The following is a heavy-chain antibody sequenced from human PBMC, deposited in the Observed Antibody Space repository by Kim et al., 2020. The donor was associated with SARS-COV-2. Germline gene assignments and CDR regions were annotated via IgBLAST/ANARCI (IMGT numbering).Heavy chain of an antibody. V-gene: IGHV3-7*01. Sequence: GGSLRLSCAASGFSFSSYWMSWVRQAPGKGLEWVANMNLDGTEKYYVDSVKGRFTVSRDNAKNSLFLQMNSLRVEDTAIYYCAREDHATYVYWSQGTLVTVSS. D-gene: IGHD2-15*01. CDR1: GFSFSSYW. J-gene: IGHJ4*02. CDR3: AREDHATYVY. CDR2: MNLDGTEK.